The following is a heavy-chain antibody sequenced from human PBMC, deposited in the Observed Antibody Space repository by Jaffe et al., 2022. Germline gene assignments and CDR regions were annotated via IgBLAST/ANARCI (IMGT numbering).Heavy chain of an antibody. Sequence: EVQLVESGGGLVQPGGSLRLSCAASGFTFSSYDMHWVRQATGKGLEWVSAIGTAGDTYYPGSVKGRFTISRENAKNSLYLQMNSLRAGDTAVYYCARGTDYTTGSYYYYYYMDVWGKGTTVTVSS. D-gene: IGHD4-4*01. J-gene: IGHJ6*03. CDR1: GFTFSSYD. CDR2: IGTAGDT. V-gene: IGHV3-13*01. CDR3: ARGTDYTTGSYYYYYYMDV.